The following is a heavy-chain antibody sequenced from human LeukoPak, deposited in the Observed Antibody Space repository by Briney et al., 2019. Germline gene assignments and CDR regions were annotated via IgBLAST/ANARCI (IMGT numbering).Heavy chain of an antibody. CDR3: ARRSMVRGRHYYFDY. D-gene: IGHD3-10*01. CDR1: GGSISSSSYY. J-gene: IGHJ4*02. V-gene: IGHV4-39*01. Sequence: PSETPSLTCTVSGGSISSSSYYWGWIRQPPGKGLEWIGSIYYSGSTYYNPSLKSRVTISVDTSKNQFSLKLSSVTAADTAVYYCARRSMVRGRHYYFDYWGQGTLVTVSS. CDR2: IYYSGST.